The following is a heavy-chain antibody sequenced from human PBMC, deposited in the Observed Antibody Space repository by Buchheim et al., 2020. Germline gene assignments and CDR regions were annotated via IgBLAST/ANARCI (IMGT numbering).Heavy chain of an antibody. CDR1: GGSITTSNW. CDR2: IHHSGSA. J-gene: IGHJ4*02. D-gene: IGHD6-13*01. Sequence: QVQLQESGPGLVKPSGTLSLTCAVSGGSITTSNWWSWVRQSPGKGLEWIGEIHHSGSANYSPSLKSRVTISVDKSKNQFSLKLTSVTAADTAVYFCARGVAASGPSYFGYWGQGTL. CDR3: ARGVAASGPSYFGY. V-gene: IGHV4-4*02.